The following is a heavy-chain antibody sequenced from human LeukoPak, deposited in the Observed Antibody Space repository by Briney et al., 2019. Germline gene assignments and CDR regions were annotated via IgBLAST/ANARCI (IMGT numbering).Heavy chain of an antibody. D-gene: IGHD1-1*01. V-gene: IGHV5-10-1*01. CDR1: GYSFASYW. Sequence: GESLKISCKASGYSFASYWINWLRQVPGKGLEWMGRIDPTDSYTNYSPSFQGHVTLSVDTSISTAYLQWSGLKTSDIAIYFCGRASGRLPYDPFNSWGQGTLVTVSS. CDR2: IDPTDSYT. J-gene: IGHJ4*02. CDR3: GRASGRLPYDPFNS.